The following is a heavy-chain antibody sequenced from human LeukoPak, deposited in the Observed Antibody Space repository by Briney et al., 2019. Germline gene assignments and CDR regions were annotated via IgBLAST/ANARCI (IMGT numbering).Heavy chain of an antibody. V-gene: IGHV3-30-3*01. CDR3: AREGSSGYYPY. CDR1: GFTFSSYP. CDR2: ISYDGSEK. Sequence: GGSLRLSCAASGFTFSSYPMHWVRQAPGKGLEWVAVISYDGSEKHYADPVKGRFTISRDNSKNTLYLQMNSLRAEDTAVYYCAREGSSGYYPYWGQGILVTVSS. D-gene: IGHD3-22*01. J-gene: IGHJ4*02.